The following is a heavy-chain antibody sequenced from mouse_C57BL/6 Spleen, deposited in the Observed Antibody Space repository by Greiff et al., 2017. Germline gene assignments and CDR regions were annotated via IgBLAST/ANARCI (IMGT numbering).Heavy chain of an antibody. V-gene: IGHV1-64*01. CDR1: GYTFTSYW. Sequence: QVQLQQPGAELVKPGASVKLSCKASGYTFTSYWMHWVKQRPGQGLEWIGMIHPNSGSTNYNEKFKSKATLTVDTSSSTAYMQLSSLTSENSAVYYCARMGARKDYFDYWGQGTTLTVSS. J-gene: IGHJ2*01. CDR2: IHPNSGST. D-gene: IGHD3-1*01. CDR3: ARMGARKDYFDY.